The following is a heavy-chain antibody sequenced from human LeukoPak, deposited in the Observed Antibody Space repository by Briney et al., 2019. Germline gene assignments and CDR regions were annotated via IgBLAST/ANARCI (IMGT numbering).Heavy chain of an antibody. V-gene: IGHV1-8*03. Sequence: GASVKVSCKASGYTFTSYDINWVRQATGQGLEWMGWMNPNSGNTGYAQKFQGRVTITRNTSISTAYMELSSLRSEDTAVYYCARDLSWNYSYYYYMDVWGKGTTVTVSS. J-gene: IGHJ6*03. D-gene: IGHD1-1*01. CDR1: GYTFTSYD. CDR3: ARDLSWNYSYYYYMDV. CDR2: MNPNSGNT.